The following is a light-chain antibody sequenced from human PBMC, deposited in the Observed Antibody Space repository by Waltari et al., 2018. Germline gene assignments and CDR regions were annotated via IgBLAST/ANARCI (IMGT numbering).Light chain of an antibody. CDR1: QSVSSSY. Sequence: EIVLTQSPGTLSLSPGERATLSCRASQSVSSSYLAWYQQTPGQAPRLLIYGASSRATGIPDRFSGSGSGTDFTLTISRLEPEDFAVYYCQQYGSSPYTFGQGTKLEIK. J-gene: IGKJ2*01. V-gene: IGKV3-20*01. CDR2: GAS. CDR3: QQYGSSPYT.